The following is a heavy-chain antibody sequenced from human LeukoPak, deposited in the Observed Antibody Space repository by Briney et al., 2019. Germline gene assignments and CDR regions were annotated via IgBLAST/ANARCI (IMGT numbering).Heavy chain of an antibody. V-gene: IGHV3-21*01. CDR3: ARDVTMVRGGPAFDY. CDR1: GFTFSSYS. J-gene: IGHJ4*02. Sequence: PGGSLRLSCAASGFTFSSYSMNWVRQAPGKGLEWVSSISSSSVYIYYADSVKGRFTIPRDNAKNSLYLQMNSLRAEDTAVYYCARDVTMVRGGPAFDYWGQGTLVTVSS. CDR2: ISSSSVYI. D-gene: IGHD3-10*01.